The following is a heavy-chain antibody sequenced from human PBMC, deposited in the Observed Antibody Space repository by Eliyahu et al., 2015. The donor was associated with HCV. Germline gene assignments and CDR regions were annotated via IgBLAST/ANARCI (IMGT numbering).Heavy chain of an antibody. CDR1: GYTFTNYG. Sequence: QVQLVQSGAEVKKPGAAVKVXCXTSGYTFTNYGYNGVRXAPGHGLEWMGWIXAYNGNTYFAQKLQGRVTMTTDTSTTTVYMELRRLRSDDTAVYYCARGAGILPDYWGQGTLVTVSS. CDR3: ARGAGILPDY. V-gene: IGHV1-18*04. J-gene: IGHJ4*02. CDR2: IXAYNGNT. D-gene: IGHD2-15*01.